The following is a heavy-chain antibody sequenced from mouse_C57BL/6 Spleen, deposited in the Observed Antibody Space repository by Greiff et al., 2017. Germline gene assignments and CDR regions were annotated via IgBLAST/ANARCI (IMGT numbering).Heavy chain of an antibody. Sequence: QVQLQQPGAELVKPGASVKLSCKASGYTFTSYWMHWVKQRPGQGLEWIGMIHPNSGSTNYNEKFKSKATLTVDKSSSTAYMQLSSLTSADSAVYYCARAGYDYDRGDYWGQGTTLTVSS. D-gene: IGHD2-4*01. CDR2: IHPNSGST. J-gene: IGHJ2*01. V-gene: IGHV1-64*01. CDR1: GYTFTSYW. CDR3: ARAGYDYDRGDY.